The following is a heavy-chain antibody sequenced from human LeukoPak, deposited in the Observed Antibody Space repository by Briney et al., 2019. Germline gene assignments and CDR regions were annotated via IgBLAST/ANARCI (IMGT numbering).Heavy chain of an antibody. J-gene: IGHJ6*04. CDR2: IIPIFGTA. Sequence: GASVKVSCKASGGTFSSYAISWVRQAPGLGLEWMGGIIPIFGTANYAQKFQGRVTITADESTSTAYMELSSLRSEDTAVYYCARGDRLLVKHYYYYYGMDVWGKGTTVTVSS. CDR1: GGTFSSYA. D-gene: IGHD2-2*01. V-gene: IGHV1-69*13. CDR3: ARGDRLLVKHYYYYYGMDV.